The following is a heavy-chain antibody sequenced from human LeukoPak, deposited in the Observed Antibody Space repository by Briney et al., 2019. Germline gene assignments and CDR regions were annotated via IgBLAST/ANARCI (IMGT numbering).Heavy chain of an antibody. J-gene: IGHJ4*02. V-gene: IGHV3-21*01. D-gene: IGHD5-18*01. CDR1: GFTFSSYS. Sequence: GGSLRLSCAASGFTFSSYSMNWVRQAPGKGLEWVSSISSSSSYIYYADSVKGRFTISRDNAKNSLYLQMNSLRAEDTAVYYCAGDPRGYSYGGFDYWGQGTLVAVSS. CDR2: ISSSSSYI. CDR3: AGDPRGYSYGGFDY.